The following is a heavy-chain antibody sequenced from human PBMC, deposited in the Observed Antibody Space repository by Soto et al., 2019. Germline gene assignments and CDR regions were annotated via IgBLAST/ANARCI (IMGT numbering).Heavy chain of an antibody. V-gene: IGHV1-58*01. CDR3: ARGRVYSSSSNDY. Sequence: GASVKVSCKASGFTFTSSAVQWVRQARGQRLEWIGWIVVGSGNTNYAQKFQERVTMTRDTSTSTVYMELSSLRSEDTAVYYCARGRVYSSSSNDYWGQGTLVTVSS. D-gene: IGHD6-13*01. J-gene: IGHJ4*02. CDR2: IVVGSGNT. CDR1: GFTFTSSA.